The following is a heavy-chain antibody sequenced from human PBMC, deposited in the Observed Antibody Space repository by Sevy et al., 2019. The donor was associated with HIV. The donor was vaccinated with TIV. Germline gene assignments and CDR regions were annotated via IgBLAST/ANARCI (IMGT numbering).Heavy chain of an antibody. Sequence: GGSLRLSCAASGFTFSSYAMHWVRQAPGKGLEYVSAISSNGGSTYYANSVKGRFTISRDNSKNTLYLQMGSLRAEDMAVYYCARGKRDMEGLGSHEYIQHWGQGTLVTVSS. CDR1: GFTFSSYA. CDR2: ISSNGGST. V-gene: IGHV3-64*01. D-gene: IGHD2-15*01. J-gene: IGHJ1*01. CDR3: ARGKRDMEGLGSHEYIQH.